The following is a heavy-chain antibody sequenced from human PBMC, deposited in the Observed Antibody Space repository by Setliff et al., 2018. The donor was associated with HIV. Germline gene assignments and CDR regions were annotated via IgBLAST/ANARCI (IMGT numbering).Heavy chain of an antibody. V-gene: IGHV3-48*01. Sequence: GSLRLSCAASGFTFSNYNMNWVRQAPGKGLEWISFITSTGINIYYTDSVKGRFTVSRDNARNSLYLQMDSLRVEDTAVYYCARAWAMQQLVPAYWGQGTLVTVSS. CDR2: ITSTGINI. J-gene: IGHJ4*02. CDR3: ARAWAMQQLVPAY. CDR1: GFTFSNYN. D-gene: IGHD6-6*01.